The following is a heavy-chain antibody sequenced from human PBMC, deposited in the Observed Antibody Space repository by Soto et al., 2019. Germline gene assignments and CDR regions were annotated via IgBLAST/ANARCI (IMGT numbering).Heavy chain of an antibody. Sequence: SETLSLTCAVYGGSFSGYYWSWIRQPPGKGLEWIGEINHSGSTNYNPSLKSRVTISVDTSKNQFSLKLSSVTAADTAVYYCARTLVDIVATVGDYFDYWGQGTLVTVSS. CDR3: ARTLVDIVATVGDYFDY. CDR1: GGSFSGYY. CDR2: INHSGST. D-gene: IGHD5-12*01. V-gene: IGHV4-34*01. J-gene: IGHJ4*02.